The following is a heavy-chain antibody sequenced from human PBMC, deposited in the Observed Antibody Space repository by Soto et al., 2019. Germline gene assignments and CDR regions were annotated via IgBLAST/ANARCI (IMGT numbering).Heavy chain of an antibody. J-gene: IGHJ5*02. CDR1: GYTFTSYG. CDR3: ARKIAAAALNWFDP. D-gene: IGHD6-13*01. Sequence: ASVKVSCKASGYTFTSYGISWVRQAPGQGLEWMGWISAYNGNTNYAQKLQGRVTMTTDTSTSTAYMELRSLRSDDTAVYYCARKIAAAALNWFDPWGQGTLVTVSS. V-gene: IGHV1-18*01. CDR2: ISAYNGNT.